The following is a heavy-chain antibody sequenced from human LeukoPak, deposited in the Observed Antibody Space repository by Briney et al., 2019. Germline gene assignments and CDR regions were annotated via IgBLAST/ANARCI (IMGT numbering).Heavy chain of an antibody. J-gene: IGHJ5*02. Sequence: GGSLRLSCAASGFTFSSYWMHWVRQAPGKGLVWVSRINSDGSSTSYADSVKGRFTISRDNAKNTLYLQMNSLRAEDTAVYSCARDDAGYSYDPRGWFDPWGQGTLVTVSS. CDR2: INSDGSST. CDR3: ARDDAGYSYDPRGWFDP. D-gene: IGHD5-18*01. V-gene: IGHV3-74*01. CDR1: GFTFSSYW.